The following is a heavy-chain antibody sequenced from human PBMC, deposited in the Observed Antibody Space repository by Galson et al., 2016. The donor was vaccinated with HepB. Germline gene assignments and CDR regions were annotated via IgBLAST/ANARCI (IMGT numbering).Heavy chain of an antibody. Sequence: ETLSLTCEVYGGSFSAYYWSWIRQPPGKGLEWIGEINHSGSTNYNPSLKSRVTISEDKSKNQFSLKIRVAVVADTAVYYCARGGGSSWYDNDAFDIWGQGTKSPSLQ. J-gene: IGHJ3*02. CDR3: ARGGGSSWYDNDAFDI. CDR2: INHSGST. V-gene: IGHV4-34*01. CDR1: GGSFSAYY. D-gene: IGHD6-13*01.